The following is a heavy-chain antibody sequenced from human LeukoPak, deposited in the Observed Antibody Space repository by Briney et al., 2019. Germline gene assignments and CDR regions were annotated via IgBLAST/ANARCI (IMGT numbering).Heavy chain of an antibody. Sequence: SETLSLTCAVYGGSFSGYYWSWIRQPPGKGLEWIGEINHSGSTNYNPSLKSRVTISVDTSKNQFSLKLSSVTAADTAVYYCARDRVGDGYVDYWGQGTLVTVSS. J-gene: IGHJ4*02. CDR1: GGSFSGYY. CDR3: ARDRVGDGYVDY. V-gene: IGHV4-34*01. D-gene: IGHD5-24*01. CDR2: INHSGST.